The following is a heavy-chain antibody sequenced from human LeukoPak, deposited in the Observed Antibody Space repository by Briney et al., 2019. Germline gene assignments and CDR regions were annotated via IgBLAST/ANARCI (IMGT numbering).Heavy chain of an antibody. CDR3: AAITMVRGVIIPGY. CDR1: GGSISSGGYY. D-gene: IGHD3-10*01. J-gene: IGHJ4*02. V-gene: IGHV4-31*03. CDR2: IYYSGST. Sequence: PSETLSLTCTVSGGSISSGGYYWSWIRQHPGKGLEWIGYIYYSGSTYYNPSLKSRVTISVDTSKNQFSLKLSSVTAADTAVYYCAAITMVRGVIIPGYWGQGTLVTVSS.